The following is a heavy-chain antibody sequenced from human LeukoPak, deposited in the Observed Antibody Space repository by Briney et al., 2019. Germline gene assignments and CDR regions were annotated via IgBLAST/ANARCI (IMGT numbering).Heavy chain of an antibody. J-gene: IGHJ3*02. Sequence: SETLSLTCTVSGGSISSSSYYWGWIRQPPGKGLEWIGSIYYSGSTYYNPSPKSRVTISVDTSKNQFSLKLSSVTAADTAVYYCARVDCSSTSCYYAFDIWGQGTMVTVSS. V-gene: IGHV4-39*07. CDR1: GGSISSSSYY. CDR3: ARVDCSSTSCYYAFDI. CDR2: IYYSGST. D-gene: IGHD2-2*01.